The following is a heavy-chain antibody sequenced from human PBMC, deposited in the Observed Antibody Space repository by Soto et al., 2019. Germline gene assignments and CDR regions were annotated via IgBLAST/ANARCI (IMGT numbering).Heavy chain of an antibody. CDR1: GDSVSSNSAA. J-gene: IGHJ6*02. CDR2: TYYRSKWYN. V-gene: IGHV6-1*01. CDR3: ARVPYSSSSDYYYGMDV. Sequence: PSQPRSLTCAISGDSVSSNSAAWNWIRQSPSRGLEWLGRTYYRSKWYNDYAVSVKSRITINPDTSKNQFSLQLNSVTPEDTAVYYCARVPYSSSSDYYYGMDVWGQGTTVTVS. D-gene: IGHD6-6*01.